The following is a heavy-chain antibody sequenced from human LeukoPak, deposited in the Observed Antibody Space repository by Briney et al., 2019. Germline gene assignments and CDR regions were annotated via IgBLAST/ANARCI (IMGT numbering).Heavy chain of an antibody. V-gene: IGHV3-66*04. CDR3: AKRSPVAV. Sequence: PGGSLRLSCAASGFIVSNNYMSLVRHAPGKGLEWISVTYTSGYTSYTDSVKGRFTVFRDNAKNTLFLQMNSLREEDTAVYYCAKRSPVAVWGQGTLVTVSS. D-gene: IGHD6-19*01. CDR2: TYTSGYT. CDR1: GFIVSNNY. J-gene: IGHJ1*01.